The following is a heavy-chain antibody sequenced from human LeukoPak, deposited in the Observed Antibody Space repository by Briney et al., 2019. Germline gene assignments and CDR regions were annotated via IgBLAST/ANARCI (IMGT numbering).Heavy chain of an antibody. V-gene: IGHV3-33*01. CDR1: GFTFSNYG. CDR3: AGSYYNVFDY. D-gene: IGHD3-10*01. CDR2: IWYDGSNK. J-gene: IGHJ4*02. Sequence: GGSLRLSCAASGFTFSNYGMHWVRQAPGKGLEWVALIWYDGSNKYYAESVKGRFPIFRDNSKNTLYLQMNSLRAEDTAVYYCAGSYYNVFDYWGQGTLVTVSS.